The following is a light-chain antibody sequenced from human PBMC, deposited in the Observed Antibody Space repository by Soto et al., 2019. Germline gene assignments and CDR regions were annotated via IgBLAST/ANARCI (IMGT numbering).Light chain of an antibody. Sequence: IQMTQSPSTLSASLVDRVTITCRASQSISSWLAWYQQKQGKAPKLLIYDASSLESGVPSRFSGSGSGTEFTLTISSLQPDDFATYYCQQYNSYWGTFGQGTKVDIK. V-gene: IGKV1-5*01. CDR3: QQYNSYWGT. CDR2: DAS. CDR1: QSISSW. J-gene: IGKJ1*01.